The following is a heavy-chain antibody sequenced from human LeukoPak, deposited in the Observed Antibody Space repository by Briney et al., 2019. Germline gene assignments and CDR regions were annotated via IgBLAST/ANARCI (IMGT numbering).Heavy chain of an antibody. Sequence: AGGSLRLSCAASGFTFSTYNMNWGRQAPGKGLEWVSSISSSTNYIYYADSVKGRFTISRDNAKNSLYLQMSSLRAEDTAVYYCARDGGSGYDAYYFDYWGQGTLVTVSS. D-gene: IGHD5-12*01. J-gene: IGHJ4*02. CDR1: GFTFSTYN. CDR3: ARDGGSGYDAYYFDY. CDR2: ISSSTNYI. V-gene: IGHV3-21*01.